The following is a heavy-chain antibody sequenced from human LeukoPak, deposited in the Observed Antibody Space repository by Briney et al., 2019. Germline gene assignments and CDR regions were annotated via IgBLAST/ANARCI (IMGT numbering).Heavy chain of an antibody. CDR3: ARLSSSSWSPSDY. Sequence: GGSLTLSCAASGFTFSSYWMSWVRQAPGKGLEWVANIKQDGSEKYYVDSVKDRFTITRDNAKNSLYLQMNSLRAEDTAVYYCARLSSSSWSPSDYWGQGTLVTVSS. J-gene: IGHJ4*02. CDR2: IKQDGSEK. V-gene: IGHV3-7*01. CDR1: GFTFSSYW. D-gene: IGHD6-13*01.